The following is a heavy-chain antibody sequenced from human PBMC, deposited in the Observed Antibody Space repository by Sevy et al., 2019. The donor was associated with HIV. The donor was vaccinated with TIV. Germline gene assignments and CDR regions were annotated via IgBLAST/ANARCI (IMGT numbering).Heavy chain of an antibody. CDR3: ARSPPVVVVPGAPSWFDP. D-gene: IGHD2-2*01. J-gene: IGHJ5*02. CDR2: INESGIT. CDR1: DGSFSGYY. V-gene: IGHV4-34*01. Sequence: ETLCLTCAVHDGSFSGYYWNWIRQLPGKGLEWIGEINESGITYYNPSLKSRVTISVDTSKKQFSLKLNSVTAVDSAVYFCARSPPVVVVPGAPSWFDPWGQGTLVTVSS.